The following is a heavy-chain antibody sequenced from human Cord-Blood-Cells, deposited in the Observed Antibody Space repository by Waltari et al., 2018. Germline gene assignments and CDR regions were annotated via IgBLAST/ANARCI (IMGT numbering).Heavy chain of an antibody. CDR1: GGSISSRSYY. Sequence: QLQLQESGPGLVKPSETLSLTCTVPGGSISSRSYYWGWIRQPPGKGLEWIGSIYDSGSTYYNPSLKSRVTISVDTSKNQFSLKLSSVTAADTAVYYCARQASDGDFDYWGQGTLVTVSS. CDR2: IYDSGST. V-gene: IGHV4-39*01. CDR3: ARQASDGDFDY. J-gene: IGHJ4*02. D-gene: IGHD3-10*01.